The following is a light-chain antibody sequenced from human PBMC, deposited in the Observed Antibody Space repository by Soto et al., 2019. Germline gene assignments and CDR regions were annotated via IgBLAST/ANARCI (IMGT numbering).Light chain of an antibody. J-gene: IGKJ4*01. CDR2: GAS. V-gene: IGKV3-15*01. Sequence: EIVLTQSPATLSLSPGERATLSCRASQSVSNDFLAWYQQKPGQGPRLLIFGASTRATNIPARFSGSGSGTEFTLTISSLQSEDFAVYYCQQYINWPPLTFGGGTKVDIK. CDR1: QSVSNDF. CDR3: QQYINWPPLT.